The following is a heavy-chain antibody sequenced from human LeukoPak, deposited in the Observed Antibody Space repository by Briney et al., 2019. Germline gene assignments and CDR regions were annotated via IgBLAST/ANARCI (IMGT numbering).Heavy chain of an antibody. Sequence: GGSLRLSCAASGFTMSIYSMSWVRQAPGKGLEWVAFIKQDASATDYGDSLKGRLTISRDNAKNSLYLQMNSLRAEDTAVYYCAREFGIGVILDWGRGTLVTVSS. D-gene: IGHD3-22*01. CDR3: AREFGIGVILD. V-gene: IGHV3-7*01. J-gene: IGHJ4*02. CDR1: GFTMSIYS. CDR2: IKQDASAT.